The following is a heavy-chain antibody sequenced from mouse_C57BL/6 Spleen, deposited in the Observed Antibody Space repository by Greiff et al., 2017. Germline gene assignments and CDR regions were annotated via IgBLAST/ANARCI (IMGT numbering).Heavy chain of an antibody. CDR1: GYSFTDYN. CDR3: ARVGLYDYQTFDY. Sequence: VHVKQSGPELVKPGASVKISCKASGYSFTDYNMNWVKQSNGKSLEWIGVINPNYGTTSYNQKFKGKATLTVDQSSSTAYMQLNSLTSEDSAVYYCARVGLYDYQTFDYWGQGTTLTVSS. J-gene: IGHJ2*01. V-gene: IGHV1-39*01. D-gene: IGHD2-4*01. CDR2: INPNYGTT.